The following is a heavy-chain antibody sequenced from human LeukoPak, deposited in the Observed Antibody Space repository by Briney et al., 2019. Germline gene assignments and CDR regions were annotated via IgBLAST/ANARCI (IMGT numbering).Heavy chain of an antibody. J-gene: IGHJ4*02. CDR2: INHSGYT. V-gene: IGHV4-34*01. CDR3: SRQVVGNDY. D-gene: IGHD3-22*01. CDR1: GESSFSKYY. Sequence: SETLSLTCAVYGESSFSKYYWSWIRQTPGGALEWIGEINHSGYTNYNPSLKSRVTLPIDTSKNQFSLRLNSVTAADTAVYYCSRQVVGNDYWGQGTLVTVSS.